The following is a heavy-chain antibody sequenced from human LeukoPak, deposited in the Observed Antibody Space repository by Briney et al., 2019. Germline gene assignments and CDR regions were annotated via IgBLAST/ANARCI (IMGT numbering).Heavy chain of an antibody. J-gene: IGHJ5*02. CDR1: GGSISSYY. CDR2: IYYSGST. V-gene: IGHV4-59*01. Sequence: SGTLSLTCTVSGGSISSYYWSWIRQPPGKGLEWIGYIYYSGSTNYNPSLKSRVTISVDTSKNQFSLKLSSVTAADTAVYYCARAREEWLLSFDPWGQGTLVTVSS. D-gene: IGHD3-3*01. CDR3: ARAREEWLLSFDP.